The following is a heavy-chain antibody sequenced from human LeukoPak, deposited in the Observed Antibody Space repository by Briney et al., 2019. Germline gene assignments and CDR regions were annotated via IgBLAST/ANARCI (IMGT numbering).Heavy chain of an antibody. CDR1: GFSVSSSY. Sequence: GGSLRLSCAASGFSVSSSYMNWVRQAPGKGLEWVSLIYSGGGTYYADSVKGRFTISRDNSKNTLYLQMNSLRAEDTAVYYCARNYYDSSAYYYFDYWGQGTLVTVSS. J-gene: IGHJ4*02. CDR3: ARNYYDSSAYYYFDY. D-gene: IGHD3-22*01. V-gene: IGHV3-66*01. CDR2: IYSGGGT.